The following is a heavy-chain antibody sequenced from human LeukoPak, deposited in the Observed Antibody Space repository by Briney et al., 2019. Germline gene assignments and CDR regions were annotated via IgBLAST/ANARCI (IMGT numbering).Heavy chain of an antibody. V-gene: IGHV4-4*07. CDR3: ARERGIRSGYNYYYYYYMDV. CDR2: IYTSGST. Sequence: SETLSLTCTVSGGSISSYYWSWIRQPAGKGLEWIGRIYTSGSTNYNPSLKSRVTMSVETSKNRFSLKLRSVTAADTAVYYCARERGIRSGYNYYYYYYMDVWGKGTTVTVSS. J-gene: IGHJ6*03. D-gene: IGHD3-3*01. CDR1: GGSISSYY.